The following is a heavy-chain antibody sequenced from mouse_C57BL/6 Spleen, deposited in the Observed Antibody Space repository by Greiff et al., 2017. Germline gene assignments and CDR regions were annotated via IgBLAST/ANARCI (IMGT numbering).Heavy chain of an antibody. D-gene: IGHD1-1*01. Sequence: QVQLQQPGTELVKPGASVKLSCKASGYTFTSYWMHWVKQRPGQGLEWIGNINPGNGGTNYNEKFKSKATLTVDKSSSTAYMQLSSLTSEDSAVYYCAIHYYGSSYDWYFDVWGTGTTVTVSS. J-gene: IGHJ1*03. CDR3: AIHYYGSSYDWYFDV. CDR1: GYTFTSYW. CDR2: INPGNGGT. V-gene: IGHV1-53*01.